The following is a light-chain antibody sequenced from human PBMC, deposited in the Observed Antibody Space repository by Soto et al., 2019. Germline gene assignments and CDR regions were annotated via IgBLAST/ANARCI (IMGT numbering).Light chain of an antibody. V-gene: IGLV2-14*01. CDR2: EVI. CDR1: GGDIGAYNY. CDR3: SSYTSQNTAI. J-gene: IGLJ2*01. Sequence: QSALTQPASVSGSPGQSITISCAGTGGDIGAYNYVSWYQQHPGKAPKLMIYEVIRRPSGISNRFSGSKSGNTASLTISTLQAEDEADYYCSSYTSQNTAIFGGGTKLTVL.